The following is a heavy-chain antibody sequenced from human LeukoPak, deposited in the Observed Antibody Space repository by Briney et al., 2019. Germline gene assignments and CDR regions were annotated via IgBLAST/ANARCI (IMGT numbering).Heavy chain of an antibody. CDR3: ATLNWDDGVVSGFDQ. CDR1: GFSFRNYW. V-gene: IGHV3-7*01. J-gene: IGHJ5*02. Sequence: GRSVRLSCAASGFSFRNYWMSWVRKAPGKGLEWVANIRQDGNEIYYMDSVKGRFTISRDNAKKSLYLQMNLLRAEDTAVYYCATLNWDDGVVSGFDQWGQGILVTVSS. CDR2: IRQDGNEI. D-gene: IGHD2-2*01.